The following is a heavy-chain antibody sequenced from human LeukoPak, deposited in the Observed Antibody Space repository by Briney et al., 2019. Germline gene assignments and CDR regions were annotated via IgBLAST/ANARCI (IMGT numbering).Heavy chain of an antibody. Sequence: GGSLRLSCAASGFTFSSYGMHWVRQAPGKGLEWVAFIRSDGSNKYYADSVKGRFTISRDNSKNTLYLQMNSRRGEDTAVYYCDVGSSLDYWGQGTLVTVSS. D-gene: IGHD6-13*01. J-gene: IGHJ4*02. CDR1: GFTFSSYG. CDR3: DVGSSLDY. CDR2: IRSDGSNK. V-gene: IGHV3-30*02.